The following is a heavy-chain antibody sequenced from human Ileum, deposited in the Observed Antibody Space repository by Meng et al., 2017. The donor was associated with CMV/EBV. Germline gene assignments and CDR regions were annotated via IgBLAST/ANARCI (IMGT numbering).Heavy chain of an antibody. D-gene: IGHD2-2*01. CDR1: GFTFSDYW. J-gene: IGHJ4*02. CDR3: ARTPVACSSSSCYYSDY. V-gene: IGHV3-74*01. CDR2: ISSDGSVT. Sequence: GESLKISCAASGFTFSDYWMHWVRQAPGKGLLWVSRISSDGSVTTYADSVRGRFTISRDNAKNTLHLQMNTLRVEDTAVYYCARTPVACSSSSCYYSDYWGQGTLVTVSS.